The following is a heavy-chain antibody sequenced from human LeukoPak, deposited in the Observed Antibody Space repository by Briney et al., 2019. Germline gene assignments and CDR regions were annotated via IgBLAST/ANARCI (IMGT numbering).Heavy chain of an antibody. CDR2: FDPEDGET. CDR3: ATNRFYCSSTSCPSAFDI. CDR1: GYTLTELS. J-gene: IGHJ3*02. Sequence: ASVRFSCKVSGYTLTELSMHWVRQAPGKGLEWMGGFDPEDGETIYAQKFQGRVTMTEDTSTDTAYMELSSLRSEDTAVYYCATNRFYCSSTSCPSAFDIWGQGTMVTVSS. V-gene: IGHV1-24*01. D-gene: IGHD2-2*01.